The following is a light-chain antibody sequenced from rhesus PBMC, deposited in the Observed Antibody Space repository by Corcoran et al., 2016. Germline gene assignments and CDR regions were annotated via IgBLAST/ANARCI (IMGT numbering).Light chain of an antibody. V-gene: IGKV1-38*01. J-gene: IGKJ4*01. CDR1: QGISSY. Sequence: DIQMTQSPSSLSASVGDRVTITCRASQGISSYLAWDQQKSGKAPKLLIYDASNLQSGGPSRFSGSGSGTESTFTISSLKPEYFATYYCKRRNSYPLTFGGGTKEEIK. CDR3: KRRNSYPLT. CDR2: DAS.